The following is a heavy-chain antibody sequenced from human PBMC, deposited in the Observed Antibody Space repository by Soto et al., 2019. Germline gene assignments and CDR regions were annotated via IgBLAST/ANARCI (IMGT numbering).Heavy chain of an antibody. V-gene: IGHV3-23*01. Sequence: GVLRLSCAASGFTFSSYAMSWVRQAPGKGLEWASAISGSGGSTYYADSVKGRFTISRDNSKNTLYLQMNSLRAEDTAVYYCAKPMGYCSGGSCYSAHFDYWGQGTLVTVSS. J-gene: IGHJ4*02. CDR3: AKPMGYCSGGSCYSAHFDY. D-gene: IGHD2-15*01. CDR1: GFTFSSYA. CDR2: ISGSGGST.